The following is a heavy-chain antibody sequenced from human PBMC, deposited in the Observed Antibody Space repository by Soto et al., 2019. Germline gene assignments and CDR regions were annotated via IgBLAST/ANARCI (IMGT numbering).Heavy chain of an antibody. J-gene: IGHJ5*02. V-gene: IGHV4-61*08. CDR2: IYYRGGT. Sequence: QVKPQQSGPGLVKPSETLSLTCNVSGAALSSGGYFYTWVRQPPGKGLEWLGYIYYRGGTNYNPSLKIPVTISLDKSKSQFSLRLISVTAADTAVYYCTREQSDDNYFDPWGQGTLVTVSS. D-gene: IGHD6-19*01. CDR1: GAALSSGGYF. CDR3: TREQSDDNYFDP.